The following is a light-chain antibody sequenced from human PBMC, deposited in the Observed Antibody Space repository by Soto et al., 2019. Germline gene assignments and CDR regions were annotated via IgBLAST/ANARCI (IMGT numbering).Light chain of an antibody. Sequence: DIVMTQSPDSLAVSLGERATINCKSSQSVLYSSNNKNYLAWYQQKPGQPPKLLIYWASTRESGVPDRFSGSGSGIDFTLTISSLQAEDVAVYYCQQYYSTPYTFGQWTKLEIK. CDR1: QSVLYSSNNKNY. V-gene: IGKV4-1*01. J-gene: IGKJ2*01. CDR3: QQYYSTPYT. CDR2: WAS.